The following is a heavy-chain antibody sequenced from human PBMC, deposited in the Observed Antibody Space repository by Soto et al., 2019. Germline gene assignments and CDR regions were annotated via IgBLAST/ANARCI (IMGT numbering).Heavy chain of an antibody. D-gene: IGHD1-1*01. CDR3: ARDFRYADEELCDY. J-gene: IGHJ4*02. CDR1: GFTFSSYS. V-gene: IGHV3-21*01. CDR2: ISSSSSYI. Sequence: GSLRLSCAASGFTFSSYSMNWVRQAPGKGLEWVSFISSSSSYIYYADSVKGRFTISRDNAENSLYLQMNSLRAEDTAVYYCARDFRYADEELCDYWGQGTLVTVSS.